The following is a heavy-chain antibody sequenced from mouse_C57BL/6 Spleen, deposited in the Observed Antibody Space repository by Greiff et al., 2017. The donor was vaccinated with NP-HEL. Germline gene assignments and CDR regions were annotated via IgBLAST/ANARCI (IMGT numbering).Heavy chain of an antibody. CDR1: GYTFTGYW. J-gene: IGHJ4*01. CDR3: ARGETYDSNYNYAMDY. V-gene: IGHV1-9*01. D-gene: IGHD2-5*01. CDR2: ILPGSGST. Sequence: VQLQQSGAELMKPGASVKLSCKATGYTFTGYWIEWVKQRPGHGLEWIGEILPGSGSTNYNEKFKGKATFTADTSSKTAYMQLSSLTTEDSAIYYCARGETYDSNYNYAMDYWGQGTSVTVSS.